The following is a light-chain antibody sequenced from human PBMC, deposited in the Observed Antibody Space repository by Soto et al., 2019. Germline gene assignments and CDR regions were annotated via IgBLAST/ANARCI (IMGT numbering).Light chain of an antibody. CDR1: QDITSY. Sequence: ASIGDTISITCRASQDITSYVNWYQCKPGKAPKLLIFAASSLQSGVPSRFSGSGSGTDFTLTISSLQREDFATYYCQQSYYNPTFGQGTKV. CDR3: QQSYYNPT. V-gene: IGKV1-39*01. CDR2: AAS. J-gene: IGKJ1*01.